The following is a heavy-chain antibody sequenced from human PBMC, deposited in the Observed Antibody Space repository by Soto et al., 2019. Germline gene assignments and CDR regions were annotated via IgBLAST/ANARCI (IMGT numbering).Heavy chain of an antibody. Sequence: SETLSLTCTVSGGSISSYYWSWIRQPPGKGLEWIGYIYYSGSTNYNPSLKSRVTISVDTSKNQFSLKLSSVTAADTAVYYCASFFTILGGVITYMVVGRKGTPVT. CDR1: GGSISSYY. CDR2: IYYSGST. D-gene: IGHD3-3*01. V-gene: IGHV4-59*13. J-gene: IGHJ6*03. CDR3: ASFFTILGGVITYMVV.